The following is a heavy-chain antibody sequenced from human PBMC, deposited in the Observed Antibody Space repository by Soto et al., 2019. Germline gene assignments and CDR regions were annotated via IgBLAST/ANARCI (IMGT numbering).Heavy chain of an antibody. V-gene: IGHV3-7*05. Sequence: EVQLVESGGGLVQPGGSLRLSCAASGFTFSTYWMNWVRQAPGKGLEWVANIKEAGSEEYYVDSVKGRFTISRDNAKNSLFLDMDRLRGEDPAVYYCARDWGAPGRASAFGYSYHFAMDVWGQGTTVTVPS. J-gene: IGHJ6*02. CDR1: GFTFSTYW. CDR2: IKEAGSEE. CDR3: ARDWGAPGRASAFGYSYHFAMDV. D-gene: IGHD3-16*01.